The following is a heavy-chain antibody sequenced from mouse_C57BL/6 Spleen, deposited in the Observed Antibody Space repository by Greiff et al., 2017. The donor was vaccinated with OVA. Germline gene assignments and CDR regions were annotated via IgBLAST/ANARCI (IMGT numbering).Heavy chain of an antibody. Sequence: QVQLKESGPGLVAPSQSLSITCTVSGFSLTSYGVHWVRQPPGKGLEWLVVIWSDGSTTYNSALISRLSISKDNSKSQVVLKMNRHQTDDTAKDYGARHAYDGDWYFDDWGTGTTVTVSS. V-gene: IGHV2-6-1*01. CDR1: GFSLTSYG. J-gene: IGHJ1*03. CDR2: IWSDGST. CDR3: ARHAYDGDWYFDD. D-gene: IGHD2-12*01.